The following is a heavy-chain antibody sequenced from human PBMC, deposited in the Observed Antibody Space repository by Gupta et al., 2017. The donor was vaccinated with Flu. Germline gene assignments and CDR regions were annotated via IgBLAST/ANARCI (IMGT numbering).Heavy chain of an antibody. Sequence: QVQLVESGGGVVQPGTSLRLSCATFGLIFSVHGMHWVRQAPGKGLEWVAFVSDDGTYKYYADSVKGRFTISRDNSENTLSLEMNSLRPEDTAVYYCYVAAPPDFWGQGTLVTVS. CDR2: VSDDGTYK. J-gene: IGHJ4*02. CDR3: YVAAPPDF. V-gene: IGHV3-30*03. CDR1: GLIFSVHG. D-gene: IGHD6-6*01.